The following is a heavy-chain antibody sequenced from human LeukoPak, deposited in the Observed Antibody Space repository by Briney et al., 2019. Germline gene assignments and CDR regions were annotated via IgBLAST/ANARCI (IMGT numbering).Heavy chain of an antibody. D-gene: IGHD4-17*01. V-gene: IGHV3-48*03. CDR1: GFTFSSYE. Sequence: GGSLRLSCAASGFTFSSYEMNWVRQAPGKGLEWVSYISSSGSTIYYADSVKGRFTISRDNAKNSLYLQMNSLRAEDTAVYYCARDADGYGDYPANRNYYYYMDVWGKGTTVTVSS. J-gene: IGHJ6*03. CDR3: ARDADGYGDYPANRNYYYYMDV. CDR2: ISSSGSTI.